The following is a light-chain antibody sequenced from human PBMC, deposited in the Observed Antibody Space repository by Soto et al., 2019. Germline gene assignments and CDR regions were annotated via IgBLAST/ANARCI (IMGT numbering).Light chain of an antibody. CDR2: AAS. Sequence: DIQMTQSPSSLSASVGDRVTITCRATQDISVYLAWYQQKPGKVPKLLIYAASTLHSGVPSRFSGSGSGTDFSLTISSLQPEDFATYYCQKYDGAPLTFGGGTTVELK. CDR1: QDISVY. V-gene: IGKV1-27*01. CDR3: QKYDGAPLT. J-gene: IGKJ4*01.